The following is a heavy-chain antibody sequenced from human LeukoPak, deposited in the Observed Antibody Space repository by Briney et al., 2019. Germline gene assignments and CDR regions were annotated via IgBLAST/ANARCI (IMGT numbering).Heavy chain of an antibody. CDR3: AKEGSKTYYYGSGNFD. J-gene: IGHJ4*02. D-gene: IGHD3-10*01. Sequence: GGSLRLSCAASGFTFSTYGMHWVRQAPGKGLEWVAFIRYDGSNKYYVDSVEGRFTISRDNSKNTLYLQMNSLRAEDTAVYYCAKEGSKTYYYGSGNFDWGQGTLVTVSS. CDR1: GFTFSTYG. V-gene: IGHV3-30*02. CDR2: IRYDGSNK.